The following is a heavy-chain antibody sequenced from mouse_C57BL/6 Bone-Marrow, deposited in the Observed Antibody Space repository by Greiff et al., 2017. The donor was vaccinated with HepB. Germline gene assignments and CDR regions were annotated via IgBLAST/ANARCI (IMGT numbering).Heavy chain of an antibody. D-gene: IGHD3-3*01. V-gene: IGHV3-6*01. CDR3: ARGRGTD. CDR1: GYSITSGYY. J-gene: IGHJ2*01. CDR2: ISYDGSN. Sequence: EVQLQQSGPGLVKPSQSLSLTCSVTGYSITSGYYWNWIRQFPGNKLEWMGYISYDGSNNYNPSLKNRISITRDTSKNQFFLKLNSVTTEDTATYYCARGRGTDWGQGTTLTVSS.